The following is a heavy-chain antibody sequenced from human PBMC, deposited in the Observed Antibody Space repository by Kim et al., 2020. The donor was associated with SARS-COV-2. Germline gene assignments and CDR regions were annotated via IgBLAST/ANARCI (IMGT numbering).Heavy chain of an antibody. CDR3: ARRRRDSSGQYYFDY. CDR2: IYPGDSDT. J-gene: IGHJ4*02. D-gene: IGHD6-19*01. Sequence: GESLKISCKGSGYSFTSYWIGWVRQIPGKGLEWMGIIYPGDSDTRYSPSFQGQVTISADKSISTAYLQWSSLKASDTAMYYWARRRRDSSGQYYFDYWGQGTLVTVSS. V-gene: IGHV5-51*01. CDR1: GYSFTSYW.